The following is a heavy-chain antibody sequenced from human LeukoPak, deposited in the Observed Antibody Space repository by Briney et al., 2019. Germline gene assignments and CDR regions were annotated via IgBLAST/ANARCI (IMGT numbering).Heavy chain of an antibody. CDR1: GFTLSIYA. CDR2: ISYNGSQT. V-gene: IGHV3-64*01. Sequence: GGSLRLSCAASGFTLSIYAMHWVRQAPGKGLEHVSGISYNGSQTYYGNSVKDRFTISRDNAKNTVYLQMASLRVDDMAVYYCVRDRGGSGWYYFDYWGQGTLVTVSS. D-gene: IGHD6-19*01. J-gene: IGHJ4*02. CDR3: VRDRGGSGWYYFDY.